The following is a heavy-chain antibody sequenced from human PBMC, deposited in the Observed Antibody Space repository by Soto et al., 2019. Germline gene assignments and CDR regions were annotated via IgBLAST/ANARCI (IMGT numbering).Heavy chain of an antibody. J-gene: IGHJ6*02. D-gene: IGHD3-3*01. Sequence: GGSLRLSCAASGFTFSNAWMSWVRQAPGKGLEWVGRIKSKTDGGTTDYAAPVKGRFTISRDDSKNTLYLQMNSLKTEDTAVYYCTTPVLEWLLGYYYYGMDVWGQGTTVTVSS. CDR1: GFTFSNAW. V-gene: IGHV3-15*01. CDR3: TTPVLEWLLGYYYYGMDV. CDR2: IKSKTDGGTT.